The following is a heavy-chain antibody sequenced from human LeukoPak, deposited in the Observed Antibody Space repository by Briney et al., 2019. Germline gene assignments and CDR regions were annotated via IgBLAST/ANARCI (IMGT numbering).Heavy chain of an antibody. J-gene: IGHJ6*02. V-gene: IGHV3-23*01. Sequence: GGSLRLSCVASGFTFSDKWMSWVRQAPGKGLEWVSAISGSGGSTYYADSVKGRFTISRDNSKNTLYLQMNSLRAEDTAVYYCAKDVQYYDFWSGYYPEYYYYYGMDVWGQGTTVTVSS. CDR3: AKDVQYYDFWSGYYPEYYYYYGMDV. D-gene: IGHD3-3*01. CDR2: ISGSGGST. CDR1: GFTFSDKW.